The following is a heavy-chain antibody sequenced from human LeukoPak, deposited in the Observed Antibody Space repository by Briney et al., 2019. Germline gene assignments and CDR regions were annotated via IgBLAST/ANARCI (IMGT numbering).Heavy chain of an antibody. Sequence: SETLSLTCAVYGGSFSGYYWSWIRQPPGKGLESIGEINHSGSTNYNPSLKSRVTISVDTSKNQFSLKLSSVTAADTAVYYCARGRGVTTYYYYMDVWGKGTTVTVSS. CDR3: ARGRGVTTYYYYMDV. CDR2: INHSGST. D-gene: IGHD4-17*01. J-gene: IGHJ6*03. V-gene: IGHV4-34*01. CDR1: GGSFSGYY.